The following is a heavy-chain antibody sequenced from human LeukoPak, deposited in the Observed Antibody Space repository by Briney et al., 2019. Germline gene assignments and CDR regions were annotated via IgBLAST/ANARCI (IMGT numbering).Heavy chain of an antibody. V-gene: IGHV3-9*01. CDR3: AKDRYYDSSGYPLFDY. D-gene: IGHD3-22*01. CDR1: GFTFDDYA. J-gene: IGHJ4*02. CDR2: ISWNSGSI. Sequence: GRSLRLSCAASGFTFDDYAMHWVRQAPGKGLEWVSGISWNSGSIGYADSVKGRFTISRDNAKNSLYLQMNSLRAEDTALYYCAKDRYYDSSGYPLFDYWGQGTLVTVSS.